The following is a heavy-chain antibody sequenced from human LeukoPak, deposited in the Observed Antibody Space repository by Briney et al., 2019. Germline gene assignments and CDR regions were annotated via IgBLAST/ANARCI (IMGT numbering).Heavy chain of an antibody. J-gene: IGHJ4*02. Sequence: SQTLSLTCTVSGGSISSGDYYWGWIRQPPGKGLEWIGYIYYSGSTYYNPSLKSRVTISVDTSKNQFSLKLSSVTAADTAVYYWARVSHYDSSGYYYFDYGGQGILVTVSS. D-gene: IGHD3-22*01. V-gene: IGHV4-30-4*08. CDR2: IYYSGST. CDR3: ARVSHYDSSGYYYFDY. CDR1: GGSISSGDYY.